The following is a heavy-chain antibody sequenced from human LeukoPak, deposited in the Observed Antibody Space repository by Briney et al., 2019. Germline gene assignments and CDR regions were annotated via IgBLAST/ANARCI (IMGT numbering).Heavy chain of an antibody. CDR1: GFTFSSYG. V-gene: IGHV3-33*01. D-gene: IGHD4-17*01. J-gene: IGHJ4*02. CDR3: ARYHYGTRGYYFDY. CDR2: IWYDGSNK. Sequence: GGSLRLSCAASGFTFSSYGMHWVRQAPGKGLEWVAVIWYDGSNKYYADSVKGRFTISRDNSENTLYLQMNSLRAEDTAVYYCARYHYGTRGYYFDYWGQGTLVTVSS.